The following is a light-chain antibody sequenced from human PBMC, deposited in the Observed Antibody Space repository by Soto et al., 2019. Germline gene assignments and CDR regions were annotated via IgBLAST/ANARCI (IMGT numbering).Light chain of an antibody. V-gene: IGKV3-15*01. CDR1: QSVGNN. Sequence: EIVVTHSAAALSVSPGERTTLSCRASQSVGNNLAWYQQKPGQAPRLLIYGAYTRATGIPARFSGSGSGTDFTLTISSLQSEDFAVYYCQHYNYWPPKTFGQGTKVDI. CDR2: GAY. CDR3: QHYNYWPPKT. J-gene: IGKJ1*01.